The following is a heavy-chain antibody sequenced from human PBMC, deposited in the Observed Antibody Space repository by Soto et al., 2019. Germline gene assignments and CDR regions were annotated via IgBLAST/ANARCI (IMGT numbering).Heavy chain of an antibody. Sequence: QVQLVQSGAEVKKPGASVKLSCKASGYTFITSYYTHWVRQAPGQGLEWMGIINPTGTMTKYSERFQGRLTMTRDTSTSTDYMELSTLTSEDTAVYFCARDTGYDHDAFDIWGQGTMGTVSS. J-gene: IGHJ3*02. CDR3: ARDTGYDHDAFDI. V-gene: IGHV1-46*01. CDR1: GYTFITSYY. D-gene: IGHD5-12*01. CDR2: INPTGTMT.